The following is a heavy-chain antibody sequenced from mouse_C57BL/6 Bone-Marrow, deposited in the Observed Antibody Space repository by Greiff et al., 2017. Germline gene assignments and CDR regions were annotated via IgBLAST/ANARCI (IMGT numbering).Heavy chain of an antibody. CDR1: DSEVFPIAY. D-gene: IGHD2-3*01. J-gene: IGHJ2*01. V-gene: IGHV15-2*01. Sequence: QVQLKQSGSELRSPGSSVKLSCKDFDSEVFPIAYLSWVRQKPGHGFEWIGGILPSIGRTIYGEKFEDKATLDAGTLSNTASLELNSLTAEDSAIYYCARHYDGYLFDYWGQGTTITVTS. CDR2: ILPSIGRT. CDR3: ARHYDGYLFDY.